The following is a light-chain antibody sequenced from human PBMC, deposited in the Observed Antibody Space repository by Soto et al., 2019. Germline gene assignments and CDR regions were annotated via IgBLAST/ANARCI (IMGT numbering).Light chain of an antibody. J-gene: IGKJ1*01. V-gene: IGKV1-17*03. CDR3: QQYYSSWT. CDR1: QGISNY. Sequence: DIEMTQSASAISASVGDRVTITCRASQGISNYLAWFQQKPGKVPKRLIYGASNLESGVPSRFSGSGSGTEFTLTISGLQPDDFASYYCQQYYSSWTFGQGTKVDIK. CDR2: GAS.